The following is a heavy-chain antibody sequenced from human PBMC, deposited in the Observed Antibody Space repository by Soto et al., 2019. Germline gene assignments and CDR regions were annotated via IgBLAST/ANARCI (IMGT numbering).Heavy chain of an antibody. CDR2: ISPSGGST. V-gene: IGHV1-46*03. J-gene: IGHJ5*02. Sequence: QVQLVQSGAEVKKPGASAKVSCKASGYYIHWVRQAPRQVLEWMGIISPSGGSTRYAQTFQGRVTMTSDTSTSTVYIELSSLRSEDTAVYYCAGCIGASMSWFDTWGQGTLVTVSS. CDR3: AGCIGASMSWFDT. CDR1: GYY. D-gene: IGHD6-13*01.